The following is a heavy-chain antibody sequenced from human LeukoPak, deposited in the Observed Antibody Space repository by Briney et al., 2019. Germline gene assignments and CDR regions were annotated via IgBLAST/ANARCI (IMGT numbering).Heavy chain of an antibody. CDR3: ARVRYCANTSCPDFDC. D-gene: IGHD2-2*01. V-gene: IGHV1-2*02. J-gene: IGHJ4*02. CDR1: GYTFTSYA. Sequence: ASVKVSCKASGYTFTSYAMNWVRQAPGQGLEWMGWIKPNSGGTNYAQKFQGRVTMTRDTSISTAYMELSSLRSDDTAVYFCARVRYCANTSCPDFDCWGQGTLVTVSS. CDR2: IKPNSGGT.